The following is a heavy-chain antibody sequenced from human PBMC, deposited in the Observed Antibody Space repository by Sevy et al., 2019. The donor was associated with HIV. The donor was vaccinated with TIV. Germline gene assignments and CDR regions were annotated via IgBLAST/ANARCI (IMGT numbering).Heavy chain of an antibody. CDR3: ARANDILSDYYFDY. D-gene: IGHD3-9*01. Sequence: GGSLRLSCAASGFSFSDYYMTWIRQAPGKGLEWVSYISSSSYTNYADSVKGRFTISRDNAKNSLYLQMNSLRVEDTAVYYCARANDILSDYYFDYWGQGTLVTVSS. CDR1: GFSFSDYY. J-gene: IGHJ4*02. CDR2: ISSSSYT. V-gene: IGHV3-11*06.